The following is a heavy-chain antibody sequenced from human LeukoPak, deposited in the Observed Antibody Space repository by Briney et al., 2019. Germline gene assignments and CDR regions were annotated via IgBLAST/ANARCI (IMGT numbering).Heavy chain of an antibody. V-gene: IGHV4-59*01. CDR2: IYYSGST. D-gene: IGHD1-26*01. CDR1: GDSISSSC. J-gene: IGHJ4*02. CDR3: ARGALGAHPVDY. Sequence: SETLSLACTVSGDSISSSCWNWIRQPPGQRLEWIGNIYYSGSTNYNPALKSRVTFSVDTTKNQVSLKLSSATAADTAVYYCARGALGAHPVDYWGQGTLVIVSS.